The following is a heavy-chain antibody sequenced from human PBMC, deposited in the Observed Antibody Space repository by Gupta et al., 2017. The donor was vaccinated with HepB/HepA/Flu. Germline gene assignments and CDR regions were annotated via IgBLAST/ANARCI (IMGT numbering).Heavy chain of an antibody. Sequence: GYTFTGYYMHWVRQAPGQGLEWMGWINPNSGGTNYAQKFQGRVTMTRDTSISTAYMELSRLRSDDTAVYYCARGVAAAGTDPPYYYYYMDVWGKGTTVTVSS. D-gene: IGHD6-13*01. CDR2: INPNSGGT. CDR3: ARGVAAAGTDPPYYYYYMDV. J-gene: IGHJ6*03. V-gene: IGHV1-2*02. CDR1: GYTFTGYY.